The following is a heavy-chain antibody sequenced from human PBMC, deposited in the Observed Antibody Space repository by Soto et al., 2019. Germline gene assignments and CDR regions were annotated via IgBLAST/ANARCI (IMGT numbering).Heavy chain of an antibody. CDR3: EQDLYYYDSSGLVEY. V-gene: IGHV3-30*18. Sequence: XGSLRLACVAPGFTVSSYGKHWVRQAPGKGLEWVAVISYDGSNKYYADSVKGRFTISRDNSKNTLYLQMNSLRAEDTAVYYCEQDLYYYDSSGLVEYWGQGTLVTVSS. CDR2: ISYDGSNK. J-gene: IGHJ4*02. CDR1: GFTVSSYG. D-gene: IGHD3-22*01.